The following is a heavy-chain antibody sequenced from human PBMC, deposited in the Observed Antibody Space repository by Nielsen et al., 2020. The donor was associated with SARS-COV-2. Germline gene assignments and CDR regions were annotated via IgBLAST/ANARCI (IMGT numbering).Heavy chain of an antibody. Sequence: SETLSLTCTVSGGSISSGDYYWSWIRQPPGKGLEWIGEINHSGSTNYNPSLKSRVTISVDTSKNQFSLKLSSVTAADTAVYYCARVPRPGYYGSGSPFDYWGQGTLVTVSS. D-gene: IGHD3-10*01. V-gene: IGHV4-39*07. CDR1: GGSISSGDYY. J-gene: IGHJ4*02. CDR3: ARVPRPGYYGSGSPFDY. CDR2: INHSGST.